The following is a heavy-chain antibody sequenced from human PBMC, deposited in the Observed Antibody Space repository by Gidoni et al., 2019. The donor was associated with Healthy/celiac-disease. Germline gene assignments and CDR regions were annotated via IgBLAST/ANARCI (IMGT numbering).Heavy chain of an antibody. Sequence: NYNPSLKSRVTISVDTSKNQFSLKLSSVTAADTAVYYCARDRLGADGDPIWGQGTLVTVSS. J-gene: IGHJ4*02. V-gene: IGHV4-59*01. CDR3: ARDRLGADGDPI. D-gene: IGHD4-17*01.